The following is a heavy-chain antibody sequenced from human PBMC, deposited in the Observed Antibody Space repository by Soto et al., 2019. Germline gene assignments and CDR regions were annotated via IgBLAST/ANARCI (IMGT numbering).Heavy chain of an antibody. D-gene: IGHD1-7*01. CDR2: ISYSGHT. Sequence: SITNHYCSWIRQPPGKGLEWIGYISYSGHTSYNPSLKSRVILSVDTSKNQVSLNLASVTAADTAVYYCATQGFGTLHGLVDVWGQGTTVTVSS. CDR3: ATQGFGTLHGLVDV. J-gene: IGHJ6*02. CDR1: SITNHY. V-gene: IGHV4-59*08.